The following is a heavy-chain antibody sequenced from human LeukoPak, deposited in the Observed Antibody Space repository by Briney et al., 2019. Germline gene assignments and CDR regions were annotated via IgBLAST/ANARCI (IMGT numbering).Heavy chain of an antibody. J-gene: IGHJ6*03. D-gene: IGHD6-13*01. CDR3: AKDRTGIDGHYYYYYMDV. CDR1: GFTFSSYG. V-gene: IGHV3-30*18. Sequence: GGSLRLSCAASGFTFSSYGMHWVRQAPGKGLEWVAVISYDGSNKYYADSVKGRFTISRDNSKNTLYLQMNSLRAEDTAVYYCAKDRTGIDGHYYYYYMDVWGKGTTVTVSS. CDR2: ISYDGSNK.